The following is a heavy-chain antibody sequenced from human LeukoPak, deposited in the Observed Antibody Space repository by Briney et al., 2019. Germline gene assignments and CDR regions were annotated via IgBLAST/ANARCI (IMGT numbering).Heavy chain of an antibody. CDR1: GFSFDDYG. CDR3: ARDPGYCSGGSCPSC. CDR2: INWNGGST. J-gene: IGHJ4*02. V-gene: IGHV3-20*04. D-gene: IGHD2-15*01. Sequence: PGGSLRLSCAASGFSFDDYGMSWVRQAPGKGLEWVSGINWNGGSTGYADSVKGRFTISRDNSKNTLYLQMNSLRAEDTAVYYCARDPGYCSGGSCPSCWGQGTLVTVSS.